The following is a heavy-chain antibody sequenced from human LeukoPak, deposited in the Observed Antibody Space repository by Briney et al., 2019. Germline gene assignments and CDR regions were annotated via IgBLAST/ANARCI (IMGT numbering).Heavy chain of an antibody. CDR1: GGSISSNY. CDR2: SHYTGSI. J-gene: IGHJ3*02. V-gene: IGHV4-59*12. D-gene: IGHD6-13*01. Sequence: SETLSLTCTVSGGSISSNYWSWIRQPPGKGLEWMGYSHYTGSINYNPSLTSRVPISVDTSKNQFSLKLSSVTAADTAVYYCAREAGYSSSWRDAFDIWGQGTMVTVSS. CDR3: AREAGYSSSWRDAFDI.